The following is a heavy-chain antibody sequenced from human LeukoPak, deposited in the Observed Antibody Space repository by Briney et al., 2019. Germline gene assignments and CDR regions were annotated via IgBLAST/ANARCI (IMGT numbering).Heavy chain of an antibody. D-gene: IGHD4-23*01. CDR3: ARGYGDNSGAFDI. CDR1: GGSIMVAAYS. CDR2: IYYSGRT. Sequence: PSETLSLTCTVSGGSIMVAAYSWSWIRQPPGKGLVWIGYIYYSGRTYYNPSLKSRVTISLDRSKNQFSLKLSYVTAADTAVYFCARGYGDNSGAFDIWGQGTLVTVSS. J-gene: IGHJ3*02. V-gene: IGHV4-30-2*01.